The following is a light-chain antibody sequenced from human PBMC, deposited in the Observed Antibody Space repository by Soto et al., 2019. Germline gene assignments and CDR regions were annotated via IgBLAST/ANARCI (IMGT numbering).Light chain of an antibody. CDR1: QSLYNSNNKKS. CDR3: QQYSSTPLT. J-gene: IGKJ4*01. Sequence: IVMTQSPDSLAVSLGERATINCKSSQSLYNSNNKKSLAWLQQKPGQPPRLLIYWASTRDSGVPDRFSGSGSVTDFTLTISSLQAEDVAVYYCQQYSSTPLTFGGGTKVEIK. V-gene: IGKV4-1*01. CDR2: WAS.